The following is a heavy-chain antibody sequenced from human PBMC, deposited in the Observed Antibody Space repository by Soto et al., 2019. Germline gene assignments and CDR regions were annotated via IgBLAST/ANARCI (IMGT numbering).Heavy chain of an antibody. V-gene: IGHV3-23*01. J-gene: IGHJ4*02. D-gene: IGHD6-13*01. CDR1: GFTFSSYA. Sequence: GGSLRLSCAASGFTFSSYAMSWVRQAPGKGLEWVSAISGSGGSTYYADSVKGRFTISRDNSKNTLYLQMNSLRAEDTAVYYCAKDLRRIIAADPPVDYWGQGTLVTVSS. CDR3: AKDLRRIIAADPPVDY. CDR2: ISGSGGST.